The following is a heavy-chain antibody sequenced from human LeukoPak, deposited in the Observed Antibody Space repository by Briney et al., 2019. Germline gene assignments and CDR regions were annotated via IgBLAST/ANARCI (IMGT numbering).Heavy chain of an antibody. Sequence: GGSLRLSCAASGFPLTYYGMHWVRQAPGKGLEWVALISYDGNKKYYADSVKGRFTTSRDNSENTHYLQMNSLRVEDTAIYYCAKDSGEMATNWDFDYWGQGTLVTVSS. CDR2: ISYDGNKK. CDR1: GFPLTYYG. J-gene: IGHJ4*02. CDR3: AKDSGEMATNWDFDY. V-gene: IGHV3-30*18. D-gene: IGHD5-24*01.